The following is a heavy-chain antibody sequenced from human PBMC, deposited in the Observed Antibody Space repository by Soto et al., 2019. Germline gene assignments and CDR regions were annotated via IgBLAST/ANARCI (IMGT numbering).Heavy chain of an antibody. Sequence: SETLSLTCTVSGGSISSSSYYWGCVRQPPGKGLEWIGSIYYSGSTYYNPSLKSRVTISVDTSKNQFSLKLSSVTAADTAVYYCAGQPTAGSYYDLGSYYYYYAMDVWGQGTTVTVSS. D-gene: IGHD3-10*01. CDR1: GGSISSSSYY. CDR2: IYYSGST. V-gene: IGHV4-39*01. CDR3: AGQPTAGSYYDLGSYYYYYAMDV. J-gene: IGHJ6*02.